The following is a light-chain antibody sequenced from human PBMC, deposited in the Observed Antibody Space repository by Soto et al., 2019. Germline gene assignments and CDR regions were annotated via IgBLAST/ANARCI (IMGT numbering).Light chain of an antibody. J-gene: IGKJ4*01. CDR1: QSVSSY. V-gene: IGKV3-11*01. CDR3: QQRSNWLT. Sequence: EIVLTQSPATLSLSPWERAPLACRASQSVSSYLAWYQQKPGQAPRLLIYDASNRATGIPARFSGSGSGTDFTLTISSLEPEDFAVYYWQQRSNWLTFGGGTKLEIK. CDR2: DAS.